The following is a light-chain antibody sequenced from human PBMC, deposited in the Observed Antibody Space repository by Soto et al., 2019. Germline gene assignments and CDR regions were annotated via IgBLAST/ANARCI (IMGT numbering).Light chain of an antibody. V-gene: IGKV3D-15*01. J-gene: IGKJ4*01. CDR1: QSVSSN. CDR3: QQYNNWPPLT. CDR2: GTY. Sequence: EIVMTQSTATLSVSPGERATLSCRASQSVSSNLAWYQQKPCQAPRLLIYGTYIRATGIPARFSGSGSGTEFTLTISSLQSEDFAVYYWQQYNNWPPLTFGGGTKVEIK.